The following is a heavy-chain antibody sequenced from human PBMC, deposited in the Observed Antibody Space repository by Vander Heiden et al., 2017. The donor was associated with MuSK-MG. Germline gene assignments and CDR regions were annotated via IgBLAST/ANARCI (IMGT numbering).Heavy chain of an antibody. D-gene: IGHD2-2*01. V-gene: IGHV3-49*04. CDR3: TSGVLIPPAAYYYYYDMEV. J-gene: IGHJ6*03. Sequence: EVQLVESGGGLVQPGRSLRLSCTTSGFTFGDYAMSWVRQAPGKGLEWVGFIRSKAYGGTTEYAASVKGRFTISRDDSKSIAYLQMNRLKAEDTAVYYCTSGVLIPPAAYYYYYDMEVWGKGTKVTVSS. CDR2: IRSKAYGGTT. CDR1: GFTFGDYA.